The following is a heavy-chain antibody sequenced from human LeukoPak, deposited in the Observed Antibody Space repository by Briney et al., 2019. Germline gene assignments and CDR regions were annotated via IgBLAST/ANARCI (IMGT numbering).Heavy chain of an antibody. J-gene: IGHJ4*02. V-gene: IGHV3-30-3*01. Sequence: GGSLRLSCAASGFTFSSYAMHWVRQAPGKGLEWVAVISYDGSNKYYADSVKGRFTISRDNSKNTLYLQMNSLRAEDTAVYYCARALNNYYDSSGSALGYWGQGTLVTVSS. CDR1: GFTFSSYA. CDR2: ISYDGSNK. CDR3: ARALNNYYDSSGSALGY. D-gene: IGHD3-22*01.